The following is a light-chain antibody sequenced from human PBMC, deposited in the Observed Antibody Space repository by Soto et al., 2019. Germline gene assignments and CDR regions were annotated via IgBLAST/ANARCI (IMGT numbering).Light chain of an antibody. J-gene: IGKJ4*01. CDR3: QQVNSFPIT. V-gene: IGKV1-9*01. CDR1: QGISSY. Sequence: DIQLTQSPSFLSASVEDRVTITCRASQGISSYLVWYQQKPGKAPKLMIYDASTLQSGVPSRFSGSGSGTEFTLTISSLQPKDFATYYCQQVNSFPITFGGGTKVEMK. CDR2: DAS.